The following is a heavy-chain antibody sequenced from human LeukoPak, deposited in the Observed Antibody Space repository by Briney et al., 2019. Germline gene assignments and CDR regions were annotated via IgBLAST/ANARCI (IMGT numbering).Heavy chain of an antibody. V-gene: IGHV1-8*01. CDR1: GYTFASYD. CDR2: MNPNSGST. J-gene: IGHJ4*02. Sequence: ASVKVSCKASGYTFASYDVNWVRQATGQGLEWMGWMNPNSGSTGYAQKFQGRVTMTRNTSISTAYMELSSLRSEDTAVYYCARGLNMVAPHPGYWGQGTLVTVSS. D-gene: IGHD5-12*01. CDR3: ARGLNMVAPHPGY.